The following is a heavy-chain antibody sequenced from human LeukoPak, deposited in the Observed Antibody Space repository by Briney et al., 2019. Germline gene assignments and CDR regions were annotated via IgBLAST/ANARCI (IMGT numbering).Heavy chain of an antibody. CDR2: INPKSGGT. D-gene: IGHD3-16*02. Sequence: GASVKVSCKASGYTFTSYYIHWVRQAPGQGLEWMGLINPKSGGTNYAQKFHGWVTMTRDTSITTAHMELNRLRSDDTAVYYCARDRGGARYPSHFDYWGQGTLVTVSS. CDR3: ARDRGGARYPSHFDY. J-gene: IGHJ4*02. CDR1: GYTFTSYY. V-gene: IGHV1-2*04.